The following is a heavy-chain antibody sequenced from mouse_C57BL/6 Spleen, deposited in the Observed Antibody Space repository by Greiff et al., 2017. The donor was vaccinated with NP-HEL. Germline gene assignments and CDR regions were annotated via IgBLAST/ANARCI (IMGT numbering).Heavy chain of an antibody. J-gene: IGHJ2*01. V-gene: IGHV1-19*01. D-gene: IGHD1-1*01. Sequence: VQLQQSGPVLVKPGASVKMSCKASGYTFTDYYMNWVKQSHGQSLEWIGVINPYNGGTSYNQKFKGKATLTVDKSSSTAYMELNSLTSEDSADYYCARHGSSYKNYFDYWGQGTTLTVSS. CDR3: ARHGSSYKNYFDY. CDR2: INPYNGGT. CDR1: GYTFTDYY.